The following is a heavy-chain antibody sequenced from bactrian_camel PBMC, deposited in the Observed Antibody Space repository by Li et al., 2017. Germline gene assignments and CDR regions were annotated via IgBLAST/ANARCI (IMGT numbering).Heavy chain of an antibody. D-gene: IGHD4*01. CDR1: GFTFSAYW. CDR3: AADSATKGNEYKY. J-gene: IGHJ4*01. CDR2: INSGGGTT. V-gene: IGHV3S1*01. Sequence: HVQLVESGGGSVEAGGSLRLSCAASGFTFSAYWMYWVRQAPGKGLEWVSTINSGGGTTYYADSVKGRFTISRDDAKNTLYLERNSLKPEDTGAYYCAADSATKGNEYKYWGQGTQVTVS.